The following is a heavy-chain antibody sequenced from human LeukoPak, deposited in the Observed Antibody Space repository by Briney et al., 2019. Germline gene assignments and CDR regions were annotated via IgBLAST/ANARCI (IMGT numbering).Heavy chain of an antibody. CDR1: GDTFTNYG. D-gene: IGHD2-15*01. J-gene: IGHJ3*01. CDR2: FSTYNGDT. V-gene: IGHV1-18*01. Sequence: ASVRVSCKASGDTFTNYGINWVRQAPGQRPEWMGWFSTYNGDTKYAQKLKGRLTLTTDTLKTTAYMELRTLISDDTATYYCAIGQGVMTWWGADVYDVWGQGTTVIVSS. CDR3: AIGQGVMTWWGADVYDV.